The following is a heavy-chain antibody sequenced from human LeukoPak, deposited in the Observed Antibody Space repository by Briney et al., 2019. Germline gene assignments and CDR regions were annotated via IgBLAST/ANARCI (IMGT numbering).Heavy chain of an antibody. J-gene: IGHJ5*02. V-gene: IGHV4-34*01. CDR1: GGSFSGYY. D-gene: IGHD2-15*01. CDR2: INHSGST. Sequence: SETLCLTCAVYGGSFSGYYWSWIRQPPGKGLEWIGEINHSGSTNYNPSLKSRVTISVDTSKNQFSLKLSSVTAADTAVYYCARGGIYCSGGSCYPLRFDPWGQGTLVTVSA. CDR3: ARGGIYCSGGSCYPLRFDP.